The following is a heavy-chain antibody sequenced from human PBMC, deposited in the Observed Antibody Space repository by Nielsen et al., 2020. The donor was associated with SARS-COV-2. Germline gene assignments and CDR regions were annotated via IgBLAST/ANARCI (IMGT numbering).Heavy chain of an antibody. Sequence: GESLKISCAASGFTFSSYSMNWVRQAPGKGLEWVSSISISSSSFYYTDSVRGRFTISRDNAKSSLHLQLTSLRAEDTAVYYCARAYHNYYYAMDVWGQGTTVTVSS. D-gene: IGHD1-14*01. CDR3: ARAYHNYYYAMDV. CDR2: ISISSSSF. CDR1: GFTFSSYS. V-gene: IGHV3-21*01. J-gene: IGHJ6*02.